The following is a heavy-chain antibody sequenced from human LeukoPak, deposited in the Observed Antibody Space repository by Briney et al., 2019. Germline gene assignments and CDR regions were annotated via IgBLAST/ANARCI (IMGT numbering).Heavy chain of an antibody. Sequence: ASVKVSCKASGYTFTSYDINWVRQAPGQGLEWMGWMNPNSGNTGYAQKFQGRVTMTRNTSISTAYMELSSLRSEDTAVYYCARSITMVRGVVFDPWGQGTLVTVSS. CDR2: MNPNSGNT. V-gene: IGHV1-8*01. CDR3: ARSITMVRGVVFDP. CDR1: GYTFTSYD. D-gene: IGHD3-10*01. J-gene: IGHJ5*02.